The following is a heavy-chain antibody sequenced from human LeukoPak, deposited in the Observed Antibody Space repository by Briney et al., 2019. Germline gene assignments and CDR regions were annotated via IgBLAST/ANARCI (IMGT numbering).Heavy chain of an antibody. Sequence: GASVKVSCKASGYTFTSYDINWVRQATGQGLEWMGWMNPNNGNTGYAQKFQGRVTMTRNTSISTAYMELSSLRSEDTAVYYCARDRASWYYFDYWGQGTLVTVSS. V-gene: IGHV1-8*01. J-gene: IGHJ4*02. CDR3: ARDRASWYYFDY. D-gene: IGHD6-13*01. CDR1: GYTFTSYD. CDR2: MNPNNGNT.